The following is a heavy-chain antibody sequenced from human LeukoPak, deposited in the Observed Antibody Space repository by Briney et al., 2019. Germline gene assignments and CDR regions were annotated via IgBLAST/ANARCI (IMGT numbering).Heavy chain of an antibody. D-gene: IGHD3-22*01. CDR3: ARDLLSYYYDSSGPSYFDY. CDR1: GFTFSSYG. V-gene: IGHV3-30*03. J-gene: IGHJ4*02. Sequence: GGSLRLSCAASGFTFSSYGMHWVRQAPGKGLEWVAVISYDGSNKYYADSVKGRFTISRDNSKNTLYLQMNSLRAEDTAVYYCARDLLSYYYDSSGPSYFDYWGQGTLVTVSS. CDR2: ISYDGSNK.